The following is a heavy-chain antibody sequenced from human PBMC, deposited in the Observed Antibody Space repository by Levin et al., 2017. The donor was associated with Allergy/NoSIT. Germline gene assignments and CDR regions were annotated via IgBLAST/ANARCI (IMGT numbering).Heavy chain of an antibody. CDR3: ARTSGSYGYHYYGMDV. V-gene: IGHV2-70*11. CDR2: IDWEDDK. J-gene: IGHJ6*02. CDR1: GFSLTTNRMC. D-gene: IGHD1-26*01. Sequence: QTLSLTCTFSGFSLTTNRMCVSWIRQPPGEALEWLARIDWEDDKYYSTSLRTRLTISKDTSKNQVVLTMTNVDPVDTATYYCARTSGSYGYHYYGMDVWGQGTTVTVSS.